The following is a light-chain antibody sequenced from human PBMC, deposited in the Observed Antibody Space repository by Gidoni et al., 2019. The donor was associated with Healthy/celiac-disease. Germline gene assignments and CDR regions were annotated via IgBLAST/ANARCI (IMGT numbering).Light chain of an antibody. Sequence: EIVMTQSPATLSVSPGERATLSCRASQSVGSNLAWYQQKPGQAPRLLIYGASTRATGIPARFSGSGSGTEFTLTISSLQSEDFAVYYCQQYNNWPLSFXPXTKVDIK. CDR1: QSVGSN. CDR3: QQYNNWPLS. V-gene: IGKV3-15*01. J-gene: IGKJ3*01. CDR2: GAS.